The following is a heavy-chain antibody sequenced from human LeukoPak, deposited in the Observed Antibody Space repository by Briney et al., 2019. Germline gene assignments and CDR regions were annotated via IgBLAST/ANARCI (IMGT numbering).Heavy chain of an antibody. J-gene: IGHJ5*02. Sequence: GESLKISCQGSGSSFTSYWISWVRQLPGKGLEWMGRIDPSDSYTNYSPSFQGHVTISADKSISTAYLQWSSLKASDTAMYYCARVGGSSARDWFDPWGQGTLVTVSS. V-gene: IGHV5-10-1*01. D-gene: IGHD6-19*01. CDR3: ARVGGSSARDWFDP. CDR2: IDPSDSYT. CDR1: GSSFTSYW.